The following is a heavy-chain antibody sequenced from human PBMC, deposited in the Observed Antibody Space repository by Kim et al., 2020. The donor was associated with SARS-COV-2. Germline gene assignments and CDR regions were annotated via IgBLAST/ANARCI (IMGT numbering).Heavy chain of an antibody. Sequence: GGSLRLSCAASGFTFSSYGMHWVRQAPGKGLEWVAVISYDGSNKYYADSVKGRFTISRDNSKNTLYLQMNSLRAEDTAVYYCASERSPYYDFWSGYHPPGWGQGTLVTVSS. V-gene: IGHV3-30*03. D-gene: IGHD3-3*01. CDR3: ASERSPYYDFWSGYHPPG. CDR2: ISYDGSNK. J-gene: IGHJ4*02. CDR1: GFTFSSYG.